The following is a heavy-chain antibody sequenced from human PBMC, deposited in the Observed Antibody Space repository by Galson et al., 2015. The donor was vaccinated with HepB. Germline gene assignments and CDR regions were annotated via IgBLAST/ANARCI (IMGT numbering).Heavy chain of an antibody. D-gene: IGHD3-16*02. CDR2: IIPIFGTA. Sequence: SVKVSCKASGGTFSSYAISWVRQAPGQGLEWMGGIIPIFGTANYAQKFQGRVTITADESTGTAYMELSSLRSEDTAVYYCAREGSLSVRFDYWGQGTLVTVSS. V-gene: IGHV1-69*13. CDR3: AREGSLSVRFDY. CDR1: GGTFSSYA. J-gene: IGHJ4*02.